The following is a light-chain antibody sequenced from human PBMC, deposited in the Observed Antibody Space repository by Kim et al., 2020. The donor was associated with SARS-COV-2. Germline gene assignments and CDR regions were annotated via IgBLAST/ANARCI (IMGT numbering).Light chain of an antibody. Sequence: QSALIQPASVSGSPGQSITISCTGTNSDIGGYNYVSWFQQRPGKAPKLMIYDVDQWPSGVSNRFSGSKSGNTASQTISGLQAEDEADYYCSSYTSNSTYVFGTGTKVTVL. CDR3: SSYTSNSTYV. CDR2: DVD. V-gene: IGLV2-14*01. CDR1: NSDIGGYNY. J-gene: IGLJ1*01.